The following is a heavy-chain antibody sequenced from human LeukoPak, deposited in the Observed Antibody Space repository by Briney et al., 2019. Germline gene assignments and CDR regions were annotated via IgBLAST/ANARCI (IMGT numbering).Heavy chain of an antibody. CDR1: GYTFTSYD. Sequence: ASVKVSCKASGYTFTSYDINWVRQAPGQGLEWMGWISAYNGNTNYAQKLQGRVTMTTDTSTSTACMELRSLRSDDTAVYYCARVSAYYYDSSGYYSGPGASDYWGQGTLVTVSS. J-gene: IGHJ4*02. CDR3: ARVSAYYYDSSGYYSGPGASDY. D-gene: IGHD3-22*01. CDR2: ISAYNGNT. V-gene: IGHV1-18*01.